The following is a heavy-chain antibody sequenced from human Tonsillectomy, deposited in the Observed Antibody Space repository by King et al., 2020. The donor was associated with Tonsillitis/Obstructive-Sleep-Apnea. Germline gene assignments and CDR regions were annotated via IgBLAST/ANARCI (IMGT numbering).Heavy chain of an antibody. CDR2: IWYDGSNK. V-gene: IGHV3-33*01. CDR1: GFSFSSYG. Sequence: VQLVESGGGVVQPGRSLRLSCAASGFSFSSYGMHWVRQAPGKGLEWVAVIWYDGSNKYYADSVKGRFIISRDNSKNTLYLQMNSLRAEDTAVYYCARDWVALDGSLMWGQGTLVTVS. CDR3: ARDWVALDGSLM. D-gene: IGHD2-8*01. J-gene: IGHJ4*02.